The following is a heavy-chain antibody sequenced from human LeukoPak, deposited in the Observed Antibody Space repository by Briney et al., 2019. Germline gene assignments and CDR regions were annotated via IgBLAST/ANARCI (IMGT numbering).Heavy chain of an antibody. CDR1: GGSISSSSYY. V-gene: IGHV4-39*01. CDR3: ARALRYPYFDY. Sequence: PSETLSLTCTVSGGSISSSSYYWGWIRQPPGKGLEWIGSICYSGSTYYNPSLKSRVTISVDTSKNQFSLKLSSVTAADTAVYYCARALRYPYFDYWGQGTLVTVSS. J-gene: IGHJ4*02. CDR2: ICYSGST. D-gene: IGHD3-9*01.